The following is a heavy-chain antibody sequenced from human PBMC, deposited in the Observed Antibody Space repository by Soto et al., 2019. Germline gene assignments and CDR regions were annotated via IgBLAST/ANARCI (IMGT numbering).Heavy chain of an antibody. D-gene: IGHD3-10*01. J-gene: IGHJ4*02. CDR2: ISGSGGST. CDR3: AKVGGYYYGSGRRLDY. CDR1: GFTFSSYA. Sequence: EVQLLESGGGLVQPGGSLRLSCAASGFTFSSYAMSWVRQAPGKGLEWVSAISGSGGSTYYADSVKGRFTISRDNSKNTLYLQMNSLRAEDTAVYYCAKVGGYYYGSGRRLDYWGQGTLVTVSS. V-gene: IGHV3-23*01.